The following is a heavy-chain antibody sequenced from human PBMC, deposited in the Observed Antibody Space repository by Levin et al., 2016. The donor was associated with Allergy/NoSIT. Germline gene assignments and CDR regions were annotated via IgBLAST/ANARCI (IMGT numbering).Heavy chain of an antibody. J-gene: IGHJ4*02. CDR2: INHSGST. D-gene: IGHD6-19*01. CDR3: ARNRPLYSSGWHSSRYYFDY. CDR1: GGSFSGYY. V-gene: IGHV4-34*01. Sequence: SETLSLTCAVYGGSFSGYYWSWIRQPPGKGLEWIGEINHSGSTNYNPSLKSRVTISVDTSKNQFSLKLSSVTAADTAVYYCARNRPLYSSGWHSSRYYFDYWGQGTLVTVSS.